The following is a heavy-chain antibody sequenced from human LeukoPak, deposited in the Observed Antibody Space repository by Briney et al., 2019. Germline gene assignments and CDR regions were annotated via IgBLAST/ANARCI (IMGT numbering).Heavy chain of an antibody. CDR1: GFTFSSYA. Sequence: GGSLRLSCAASGFTFSSYAMSWVRQAPGKGLEWVSVISGSGGSTYYADSVKGRFTISRDNSKNTLYLQMNSLRAEDTAVYYCAKARGDWLPNGGYYMDVWGKGTTVTVSS. D-gene: IGHD3/OR15-3a*01. CDR2: ISGSGGST. V-gene: IGHV3-23*01. J-gene: IGHJ6*03. CDR3: AKARGDWLPNGGYYMDV.